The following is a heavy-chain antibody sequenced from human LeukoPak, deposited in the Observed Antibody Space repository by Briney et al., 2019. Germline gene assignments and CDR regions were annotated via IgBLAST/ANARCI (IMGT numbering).Heavy chain of an antibody. Sequence: SETLSLTCAVSGGSISFSTYYWGWIRQPPGKGLDWIGSIYYSGNTYYNPSLKSRVTILVDTSKNQFSLKLSSVTAADTAVYYCARGRYGAGRREFDYWGQGTLVTVSS. CDR3: ARGRYGAGRREFDY. D-gene: IGHD5-24*01. V-gene: IGHV4-39*07. J-gene: IGHJ4*02. CDR2: IYYSGNT. CDR1: GGSISFSTYY.